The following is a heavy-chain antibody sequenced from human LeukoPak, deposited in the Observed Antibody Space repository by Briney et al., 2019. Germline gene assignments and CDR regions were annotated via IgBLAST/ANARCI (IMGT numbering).Heavy chain of an antibody. CDR3: ARGVPYYDFWSGYQVPIYYYMDV. V-gene: IGHV4-4*07. CDR2: IYTSGST. D-gene: IGHD3-3*01. J-gene: IGHJ6*03. Sequence: PSETLSLTCTVSGGSISSYYWSWIRQPAGKGLEWIGRIYTSGSTNYNPSLKSRVTISVDKSKNQFSLKLSSVTAADTAVYYCARGVPYYDFWSGYQVPIYYYMDVWGKGTTVTVSS. CDR1: GGSISSYY.